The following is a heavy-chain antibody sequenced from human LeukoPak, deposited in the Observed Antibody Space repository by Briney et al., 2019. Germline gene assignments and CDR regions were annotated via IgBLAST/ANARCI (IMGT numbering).Heavy chain of an antibody. V-gene: IGHV3-30-3*01. CDR2: ISIAGNNV. D-gene: IGHD7-27*01. Sequence: XPGKGLEWAAAISIAGNNVYYADSVKGRFTISTDNSKSTLYLQMNSLRVEDTAVYYCASLGDDWGQGTLVTVSS. CDR3: ASLGDD. J-gene: IGHJ4*02.